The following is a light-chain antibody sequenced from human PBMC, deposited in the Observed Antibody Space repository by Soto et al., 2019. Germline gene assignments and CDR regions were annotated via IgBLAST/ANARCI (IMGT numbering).Light chain of an antibody. Sequence: DIVMTQSPDSLAVSRVESSTIHCKXXXXVXYSAKNKNFLTWYQQKPGQPPKLLIYWASTRKSGVPDRFTGSGSGTDFTLTINTLQAEDVAVYYCQQHYINPITFGQGTRLEIK. CDR2: WAS. V-gene: IGKV4-1*01. CDR1: XXVXYSAKNKNF. J-gene: IGKJ5*01. CDR3: QQHYINPIT.